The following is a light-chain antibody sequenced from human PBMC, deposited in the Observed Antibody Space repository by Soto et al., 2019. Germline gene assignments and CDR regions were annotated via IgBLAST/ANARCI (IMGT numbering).Light chain of an antibody. V-gene: IGKV3-20*01. Sequence: SPGTLSLSPXXRXTLSXXXXXSVTSSYLAWYQHKPGQAPRLLIYGASSRATGIPDRFSGSGSGTDFTLTISRLEPEDFAVYSCQQYGNSPPTFGQGTKREIK. CDR3: QQYGNSPPT. CDR1: XSVTSSY. J-gene: IGKJ2*01. CDR2: GAS.